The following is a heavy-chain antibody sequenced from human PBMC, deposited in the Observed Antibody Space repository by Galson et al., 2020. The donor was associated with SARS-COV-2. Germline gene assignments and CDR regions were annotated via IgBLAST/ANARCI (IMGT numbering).Heavy chain of an antibody. Sequence: SQTLSLTCSVSGDSINSYYWNWIRQPPGKGLQWIGSVYYSGDTNYSPSLKSRVTISVDRSKNQFSLELRSVTAADTALYYCARDPFGEAALDFWGRGTMVTVSS. CDR2: VYYSGDT. CDR1: GDSINSYY. V-gene: IGHV4-59*01. D-gene: IGHD3-10*01. CDR3: ARDPFGEAALDF. J-gene: IGHJ3*01.